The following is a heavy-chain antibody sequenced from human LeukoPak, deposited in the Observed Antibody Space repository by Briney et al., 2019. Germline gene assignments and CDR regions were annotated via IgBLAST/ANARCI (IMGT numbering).Heavy chain of an antibody. CDR2: ISSSGSTI. Sequence: PGGSLRLSCAASGFTFSSYEMNWVRQAPGKGLEWVSYISSSGSTIYYADSVKGRFTISRDNAKNSLYLQMNSLRAEDTAVYYCARSSYGSGSYYRRYYYYYGMDVWGQGTTVTVSS. CDR1: GFTFSSYE. V-gene: IGHV3-48*03. J-gene: IGHJ6*02. CDR3: ARSSYGSGSYYRRYYYYYGMDV. D-gene: IGHD3-10*01.